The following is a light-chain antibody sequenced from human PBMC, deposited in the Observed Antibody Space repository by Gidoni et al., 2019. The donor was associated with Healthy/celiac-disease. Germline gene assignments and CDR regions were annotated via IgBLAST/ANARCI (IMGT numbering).Light chain of an antibody. J-gene: IGKJ1*01. Sequence: EIVFTQSPGTLSLSPGDRATLSCRASQSVSSSYLAWYQQKPGQAPRLLIYRASSRATGIPDRFSGSGSGTDFTLTISRLEAEDVAVYYCQQYGSSRWTFGQGTKVEIK. CDR1: QSVSSSY. CDR2: RAS. V-gene: IGKV3-20*01. CDR3: QQYGSSRWT.